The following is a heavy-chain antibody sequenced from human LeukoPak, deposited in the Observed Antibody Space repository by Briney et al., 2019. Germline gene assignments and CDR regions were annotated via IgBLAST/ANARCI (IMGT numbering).Heavy chain of an antibody. CDR3: ARGGDSSGYYYRYFDY. CDR2: IIPIFGTA. V-gene: IGHV1-69*13. Sequence: SVKVSCKASGGTFSSYAISWVRQAPGQGLEWMGGIIPIFGTANYAQKFQGRVTITADESTSTAYMELSSLRSEDTAVYYCARGGDSSGYYYRYFDYWGQGTLVTVSS. CDR1: GGTFSSYA. J-gene: IGHJ4*02. D-gene: IGHD3-22*01.